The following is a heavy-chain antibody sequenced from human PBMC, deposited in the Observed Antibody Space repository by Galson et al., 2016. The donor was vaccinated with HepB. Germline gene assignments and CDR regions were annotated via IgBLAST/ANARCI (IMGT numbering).Heavy chain of an antibody. CDR1: GFTVSSSY. CDR2: IYSGGST. CDR3: ARDESYSNGWSD. Sequence: SLRLSCAASGFTVSSSYMSWVHQAPGKGLEWVSVIYSGGSTYYADSVKGRFTISRDNSKNTLYLQMNSLKAEDTAVYYCARDESYSNGWSDWGQGTLVTVSS. V-gene: IGHV3-53*01. D-gene: IGHD6-19*01. J-gene: IGHJ4*02.